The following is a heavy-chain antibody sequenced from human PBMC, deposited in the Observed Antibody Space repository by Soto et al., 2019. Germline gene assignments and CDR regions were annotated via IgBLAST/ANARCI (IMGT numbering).Heavy chain of an antibody. D-gene: IGHD3-22*01. V-gene: IGHV2-5*02. Sequence: QITLKESGPTLVKPTQTLTLTCTFSGFSLSTSGVGVGWIRQPPGKALEWLALIYWDDDKRYSPSLKSRLTITKDTSKNQVVLTMTNMDPVDTAKYYCAHRRSTYYYDSTFDPWGQGTLVTVSS. CDR1: GFSLSTSGVG. CDR2: IYWDDDK. CDR3: AHRRSTYYYDSTFDP. J-gene: IGHJ5*02.